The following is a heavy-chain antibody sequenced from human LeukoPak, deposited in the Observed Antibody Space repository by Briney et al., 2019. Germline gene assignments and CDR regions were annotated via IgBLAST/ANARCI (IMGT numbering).Heavy chain of an antibody. CDR1: GYTLTELS. CDR2: FDPEDGGT. CDR3: ATDLGGTNHQVDY. Sequence: ASVKVSCKVSGYTLTELSMHWVRQAPGKGLEWMGGFDPEDGGTIYAQKFQGRVTMTEDTSTDTAYMELSSLRSEDTAVYYCATDLGGTNHQVDYWGQGTLVTVSS. V-gene: IGHV1-24*01. J-gene: IGHJ4*02.